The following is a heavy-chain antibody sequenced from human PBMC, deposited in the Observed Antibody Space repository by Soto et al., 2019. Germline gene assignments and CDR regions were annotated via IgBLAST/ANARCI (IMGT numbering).Heavy chain of an antibody. D-gene: IGHD3-16*01. J-gene: IGHJ4*02. V-gene: IGHV4-34*12. CDR2: IIHGGTT. CDR1: GGSFSGYY. CDR3: ARAWGGVPDY. Sequence: QVQLQQWGAGLLKPSETLSLTCAVYGGSFSGYYWSWIRQPPGKGLEWIGDIIHGGTTNYNPSFKSRVTTSVDTSKNQFSLKLTSVTAADTAVYYCARAWGGVPDYWGQGTLVTVSS.